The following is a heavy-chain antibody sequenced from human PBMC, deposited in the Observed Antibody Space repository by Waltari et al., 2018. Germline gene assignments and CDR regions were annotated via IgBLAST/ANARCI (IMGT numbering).Heavy chain of an antibody. D-gene: IGHD4-17*01. V-gene: IGHV3-73*02. CDR2: IRSKANSYAT. CDR1: GFTFSGSA. Sequence: EVQLVESGGGLGLPGGSLKLSCAASGFTFSGSARHWVRQASGKGLEWVGRIRSKANSYATAYAASVKGRFTISRDDSKNTAYLQMNSLKTEDTAVYYCTMTMTTVTTPGHWGQGTLVTVSS. CDR3: TMTMTTVTTPGH. J-gene: IGHJ4*02.